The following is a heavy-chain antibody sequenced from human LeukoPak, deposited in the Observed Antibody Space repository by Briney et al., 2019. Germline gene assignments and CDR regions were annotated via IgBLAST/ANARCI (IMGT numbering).Heavy chain of an antibody. D-gene: IGHD2-21*02. V-gene: IGHV1-2*02. J-gene: IGHJ4*02. Sequence: ASVKVSCKASGYTFTGYYMHWVRQAPGQGLEWMGWINPNSGGTNYAQKFQGRVTMTRDTSISTAYMELSRLRSDDTAVYYCARDSRFCGADCYSNQIPHYYFDYWGQGTLVTVSS. CDR3: ARDSRFCGADCYSNQIPHYYFDY. CDR2: INPNSGGT. CDR1: GYTFTGYY.